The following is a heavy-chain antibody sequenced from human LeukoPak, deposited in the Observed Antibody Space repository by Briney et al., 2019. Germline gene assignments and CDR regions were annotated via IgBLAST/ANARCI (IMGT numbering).Heavy chain of an antibody. CDR1: GYSFTNYW. CDR3: ATPIGGNYYGALDY. CDR2: IYPSDSDT. J-gene: IGHJ4*02. Sequence: GESLKISCKGSGYSFTNYWIGWVRQMPGKGLEWVGIIYPSDSDTRYSPSFQGQVIISADKSINTVYLQWSSLRASDTAMYYCATPIGGNYYGALDYWGQGTLVTVSS. D-gene: IGHD1-26*01. V-gene: IGHV5-51*01.